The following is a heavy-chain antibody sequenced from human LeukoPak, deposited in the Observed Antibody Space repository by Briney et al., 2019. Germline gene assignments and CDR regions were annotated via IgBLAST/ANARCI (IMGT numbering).Heavy chain of an antibody. J-gene: IGHJ4*02. Sequence: GASVKVSCKASGGTFSSYAISWVRQVPGQGLEWIGRIIPILGIANYAQKFQGRVTITADKSTSTAYMELSSLRSEDTAVYYCARDKDEDAVATTRGLDYWGQGTLVTVSS. CDR3: ARDKDEDAVATTRGLDY. CDR1: GGTFSSYA. V-gene: IGHV1-69*04. D-gene: IGHD5-12*01. CDR2: IIPILGIA.